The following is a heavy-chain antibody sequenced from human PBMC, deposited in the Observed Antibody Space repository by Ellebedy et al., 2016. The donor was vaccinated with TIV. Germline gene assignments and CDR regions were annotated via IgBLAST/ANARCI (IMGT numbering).Heavy chain of an antibody. V-gene: IGHV3-21*01. CDR1: GFTFSSYN. CDR2: ISSSSSYI. D-gene: IGHD2-15*01. CDR3: ARCVVAHAAFDI. J-gene: IGHJ3*02. Sequence: GESLKISCAASGFTFSSYNMNWVRQAPGMGLEWVSSISSSSSYIYYADSVKGRFTISRDNAKNSLYLQMNSLRGEDTAVYYCARCVVAHAAFDIWGQGTMVTVSS.